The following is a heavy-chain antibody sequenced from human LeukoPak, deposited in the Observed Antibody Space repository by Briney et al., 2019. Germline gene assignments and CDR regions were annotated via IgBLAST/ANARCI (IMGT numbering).Heavy chain of an antibody. CDR1: GFSFGFNTYG. CDR3: ARDQVQNYYYSGMDV. V-gene: IGHV3-33*01. Sequence: GRSLRLSCVASGFSFGFNTYGMQWVRQTPGKGLEWVAVIWYDESNKYYADSVKGRFTISRDNSKNTLYLQMNSLRAEDTAVYYCARDQVQNYYYSGMDVWGQGTTVTVSS. J-gene: IGHJ6*02. CDR2: IWYDESNK. D-gene: IGHD2/OR15-2a*01.